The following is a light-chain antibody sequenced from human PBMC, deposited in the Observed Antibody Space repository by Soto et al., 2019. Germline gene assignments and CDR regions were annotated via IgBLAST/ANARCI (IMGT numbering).Light chain of an antibody. Sequence: EIVLTQSPATLSLSPGERATLSCRASQSVSSYLAWYQQKPGQAPRLLIYDASNRATDIPARFSGSGSGTDFTLTISSLEPEDFATYYCQHYNSYSEAFGQGTKVDIK. CDR3: QHYNSYSEA. CDR1: QSVSSY. CDR2: DAS. J-gene: IGKJ1*01. V-gene: IGKV3-11*01.